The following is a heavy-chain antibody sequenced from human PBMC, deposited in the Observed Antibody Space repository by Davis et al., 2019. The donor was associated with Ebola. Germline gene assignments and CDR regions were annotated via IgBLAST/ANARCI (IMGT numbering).Heavy chain of an antibody. Sequence: SETLSLTCTVSGGSISSYYWSWIRQPPGKGLEWIGYIYYSGSTNYNPSLKSRVTISVDTSKNQFSLKLSSVTAADTAVYYCARDQAQVRGVIRYYGMDVWGQGTTVTVSS. D-gene: IGHD3-10*01. CDR2: IYYSGST. CDR3: ARDQAQVRGVIRYYGMDV. V-gene: IGHV4-59*12. J-gene: IGHJ6*02. CDR1: GGSISSYY.